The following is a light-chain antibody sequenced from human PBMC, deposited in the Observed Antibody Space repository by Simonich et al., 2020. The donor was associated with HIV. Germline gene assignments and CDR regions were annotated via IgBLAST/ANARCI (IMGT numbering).Light chain of an antibody. CDR2: WAS. J-gene: IGKJ1*01. CDR1: QSVLYSSNNKNY. Sequence: DIVMTQSPDSLAVSLGERATINCKSSQSVLYSSNNKNYLAWYQQKPGHPPNLLIYWASTRESGVPDRFSASGSGTDFTLTISILQAEDVAIYYCQQYYSTPPTFGQGTKVEIK. CDR3: QQYYSTPPT. V-gene: IGKV4-1*01.